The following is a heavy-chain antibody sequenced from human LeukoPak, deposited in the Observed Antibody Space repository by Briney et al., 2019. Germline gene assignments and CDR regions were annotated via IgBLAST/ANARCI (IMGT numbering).Heavy chain of an antibody. V-gene: IGHV4-38-2*01. CDR3: ARVHYGYPYYFDY. CDR1: GYSISSGYF. J-gene: IGHJ4*02. D-gene: IGHD5-18*01. CDR2: FYHSGST. Sequence: PSETLSLTCAVSGYSISSGYFWGWIRQPPGKGLEWIGSFYHSGSTHYNPSLRSRVTISVDTSKNQFSLNLSSVTAADTAVYYCARVHYGYPYYFDYWGQGTLVTVSS.